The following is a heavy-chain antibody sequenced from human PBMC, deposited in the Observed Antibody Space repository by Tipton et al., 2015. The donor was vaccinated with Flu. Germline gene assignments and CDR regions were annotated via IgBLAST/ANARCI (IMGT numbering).Heavy chain of an antibody. D-gene: IGHD3-22*01. V-gene: IGHV4-4*07. J-gene: IGHJ5*02. CDR1: GGSMKSNY. CDR2: IYVRDTT. CDR3: ARGPYYYDETGALKFDP. Sequence: LSCTVSGGSMKSNYWSWIRQPAGRGLEWIGRIYVRDTTNTNYNPSLKSRVTMSRDTSKNQFSLRLSSVTAADTAVYYCARGPYYYDETGALKFDPWGQGTLVTVTS.